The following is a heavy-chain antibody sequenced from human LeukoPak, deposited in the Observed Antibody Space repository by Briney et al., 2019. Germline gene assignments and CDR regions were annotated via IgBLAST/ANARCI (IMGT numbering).Heavy chain of an antibody. CDR1: GGSISSFY. V-gene: IGHV4-4*07. D-gene: IGHD3-10*01. CDR2: IFTTGST. Sequence: SETLSLTCTVSGGSISSFYWTWIRQPAGKGLEWIGRIFTTGSTNYNPSLKSRVTMSLDTSKNQFSLKLSSVTAADTAVYYCARARYGSGSYYYFDYWGQGTLDTVSS. J-gene: IGHJ4*02. CDR3: ARARYGSGSYYYFDY.